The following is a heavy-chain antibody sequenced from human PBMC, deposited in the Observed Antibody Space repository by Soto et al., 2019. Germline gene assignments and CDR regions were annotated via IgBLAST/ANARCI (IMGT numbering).Heavy chain of an antibody. Sequence: VGSLRLSCAASGFTFSNYGLNWVRQAPGKGLEWVSYISSASDSIYYADSVKGRFTISRVNAENSLYLQMNSLRDEDTAVYYCARAALYGYDYWGPGTLVTVSS. CDR1: GFTFSNYG. CDR3: ARAALYGYDY. D-gene: IGHD4-17*01. V-gene: IGHV3-48*02. CDR2: ISSASDSI. J-gene: IGHJ4*02.